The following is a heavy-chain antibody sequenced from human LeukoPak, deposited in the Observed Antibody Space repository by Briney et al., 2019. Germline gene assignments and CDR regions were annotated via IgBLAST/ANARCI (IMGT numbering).Heavy chain of an antibody. D-gene: IGHD3-22*01. Sequence: QSGGSLRLSCGASGFTFTAYSLNWVRQAPGKGLEWVAVISFDGINKYYADSVKGRFTISRDNSKNTLYLQMNSLIAEDTAVYYCARDRWYYYDSSDYYHDAFDIWGQGTMVTVSS. CDR3: ARDRWYYYDSSDYYHDAFDI. V-gene: IGHV3-30*19. CDR1: GFTFTAYS. J-gene: IGHJ3*02. CDR2: ISFDGINK.